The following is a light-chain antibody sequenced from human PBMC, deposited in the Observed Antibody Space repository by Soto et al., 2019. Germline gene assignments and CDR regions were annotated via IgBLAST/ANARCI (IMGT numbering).Light chain of an antibody. V-gene: IGKV3D-15*01. J-gene: IGKJ5*01. CDR3: QQYNNWPLT. CDR1: QSVSSN. CDR2: GAS. Sequence: IVLTQPPATLSVSPGERATLPCRASQSVSSNLAWHQQRPGQAPRLLIYGASTRATGVPARFSGGGSGTEFTLTITSLQSEDFAVYWCQQYNNWPLTFGPGTRLEIK.